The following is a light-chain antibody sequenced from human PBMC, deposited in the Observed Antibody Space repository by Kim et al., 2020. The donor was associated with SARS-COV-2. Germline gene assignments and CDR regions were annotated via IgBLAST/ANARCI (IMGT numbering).Light chain of an antibody. CDR2: DAS. CDR3: QQRSNWT. V-gene: IGKV3-11*01. Sequence: EIVLTQSPATLSLSPGERATLSCRASQSISRYLAWYQQRPGQAPRLLIFDASHRATGIPARFSGSGSGTDFTLTISSLEPEDFAVYYCQQRSNWTFGQGTKLEI. CDR1: QSISRY. J-gene: IGKJ1*01.